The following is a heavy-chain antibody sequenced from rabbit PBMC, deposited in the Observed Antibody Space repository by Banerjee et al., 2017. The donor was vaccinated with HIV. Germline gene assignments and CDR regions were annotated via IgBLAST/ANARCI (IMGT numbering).Heavy chain of an antibody. J-gene: IGHJ4*01. CDR1: GFDFSGYW. D-gene: IGHD6-1*01. CDR3: ARDSIYTGYAGANYGTGYDNL. V-gene: IGHV1S7*01. Sequence: QLKETGGGLVQPGGSLTLSCKASGFDFSGYWMSWVRQAPGKGLEWIGIIDTGKGSTDYASWVNGRFTISNDNAQSTVYLQMDSLTAADTATYFCARDSIYTGYAGANYGTGYDNLWGPGTLVTVS. CDR2: IDTGKGST.